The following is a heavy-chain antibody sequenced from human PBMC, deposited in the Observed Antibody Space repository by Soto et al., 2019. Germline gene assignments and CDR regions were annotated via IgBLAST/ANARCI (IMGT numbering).Heavy chain of an antibody. CDR1: GFTFSSYA. Sequence: PGGSLRLSGAAFGFTFSSYAMIWVGQAPGEGLDWVSAISGISGSTYYADSVKARFTIPRHNSQHTLYLQMTSLRAEDTVVYYCANGAHSSSNFDYWGQGTLVTVSS. D-gene: IGHD6-6*01. CDR2: ISGISGST. CDR3: ANGAHSSSNFDY. V-gene: IGHV3-23*01. J-gene: IGHJ4*02.